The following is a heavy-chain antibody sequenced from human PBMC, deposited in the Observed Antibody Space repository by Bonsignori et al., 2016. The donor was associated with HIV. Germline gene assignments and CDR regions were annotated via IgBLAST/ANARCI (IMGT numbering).Heavy chain of an antibody. CDR2: IYSGGST. V-gene: IGHV3-53*01. CDR3: ARDRWFGEFFDAFDI. Sequence: WIRQPPGKGLEWVSVIYSGGSTYYADSVKGRFTISRDNSKNTLYLQMNSLRAEDTAVYYCARDRWFGEFFDAFDIWGQGTMVTVSS. D-gene: IGHD3-10*01. J-gene: IGHJ3*02.